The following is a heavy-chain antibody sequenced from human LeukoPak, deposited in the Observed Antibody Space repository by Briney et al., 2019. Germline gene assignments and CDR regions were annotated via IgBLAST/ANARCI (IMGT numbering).Heavy chain of an antibody. J-gene: IGHJ4*02. CDR1: GFTFSSYA. Sequence: GGSLRLSCAASGFTFSSYAMSWVRQAPGKGLEWVSAISGSGGSTYYADSVKGRFTISRDNSKNTLYLQMNGLRAEDTAVYYCAKRGRFLEWLTNYFDYWGQGTLVTVSS. V-gene: IGHV3-23*01. CDR2: ISGSGGST. D-gene: IGHD3-3*01. CDR3: AKRGRFLEWLTNYFDY.